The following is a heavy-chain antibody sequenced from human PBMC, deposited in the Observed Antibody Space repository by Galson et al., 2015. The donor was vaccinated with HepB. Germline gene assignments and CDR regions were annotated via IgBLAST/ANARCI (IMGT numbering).Heavy chain of an antibody. CDR2: VSYDGSKD. CDR3: ARDLRITIFGVVTATGGMDV. D-gene: IGHD3-3*01. Sequence: SLRLSCAASGFTFNNYAMHWVRQTPGKGLEWVAIVSYDGSKDFYADSVKGRFAVSGDNSKNTVFVQMNNLRPEDTAVYYCARDLRITIFGVVTATGGMDVWGQGTTVIVSS. J-gene: IGHJ6*02. CDR1: GFTFNNYA. V-gene: IGHV3-30*09.